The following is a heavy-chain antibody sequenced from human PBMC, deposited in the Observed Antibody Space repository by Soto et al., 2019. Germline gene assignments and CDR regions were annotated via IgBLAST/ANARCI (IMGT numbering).Heavy chain of an antibody. V-gene: IGHV4-30-2*01. CDR2: IYHSGST. CDR3: ARVPDR. J-gene: IGHJ5*02. Sequence: PSATLSLTCAISGISIISGVYSWSWIRQPPGKGLEWIGYIYHSGSTYYNPSLKSRVTISVDRSKNQFSLKLSSVTAADTAVYYCARVPDRWGQGTLVTVS. D-gene: IGHD2-2*01. CDR1: GISIISGVYS.